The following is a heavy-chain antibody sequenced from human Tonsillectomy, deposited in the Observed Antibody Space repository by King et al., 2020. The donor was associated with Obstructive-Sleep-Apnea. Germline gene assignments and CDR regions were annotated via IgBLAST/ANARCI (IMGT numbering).Heavy chain of an antibody. Sequence: QLQESGSGLVKPSQTLSLTCAVSGGSISSGGYSWSWIRQPPGKGLEWIGYIYHSGSTYYNPSLKSRVTISVDRSKNQFSLKLSSVTAADTAVYYCARGRDDYGGNPLFGYWGQGTLVTVSS. D-gene: IGHD4-23*01. V-gene: IGHV4-30-2*01. CDR3: ARGRDDYGGNPLFGY. J-gene: IGHJ4*02. CDR1: GGSISSGGYS. CDR2: IYHSGST.